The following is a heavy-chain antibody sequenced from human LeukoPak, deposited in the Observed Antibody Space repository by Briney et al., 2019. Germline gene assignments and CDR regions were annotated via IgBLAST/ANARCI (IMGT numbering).Heavy chain of an antibody. J-gene: IGHJ4*02. CDR3: ARGPYCNGGSCYYFDY. V-gene: IGHV4-59*12. D-gene: IGHD2-15*01. CDR2: ISYRGRT. CDR1: GGSIGLYY. Sequence: SETLSLTCTISGGSIGLYYWSWIRQPPGKGLEWIGFISYRGRTNYTPSLKSRVTISVDTSKNQFSLQLISVTAADTAVYFCARGPYCNGGSCYYFDYWGQGTLVTVSS.